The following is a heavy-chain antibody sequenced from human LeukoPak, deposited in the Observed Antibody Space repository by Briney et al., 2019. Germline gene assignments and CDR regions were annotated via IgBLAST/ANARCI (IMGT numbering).Heavy chain of an antibody. CDR3: ARESGGSLTRLDPFDI. CDR1: GGSISSSNW. Sequence: SETLSLTCAVSGGSISSSNWWSWVRQPPGKGLEWIGEIYHSGSTNYNPSLKSRVTISVDKSKNQFSLKLSSVTAADTAVYYCARESGGSLTRLDPFDIWGQGTMVTVPS. J-gene: IGHJ3*02. D-gene: IGHD2-15*01. V-gene: IGHV4-4*02. CDR2: IYHSGST.